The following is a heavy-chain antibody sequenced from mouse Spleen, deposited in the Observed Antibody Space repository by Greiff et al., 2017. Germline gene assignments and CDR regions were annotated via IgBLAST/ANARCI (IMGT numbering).Heavy chain of an antibody. V-gene: IGHV1-64*01. D-gene: IGHD1-1*01. CDR1: GYIFTRYW. CDR3: ATVVAHYYAMDY. J-gene: IGHJ4*01. Sequence: QVQLQQPGAELVKPGASVKLSCKASGYIFTRYWMHWLKQRPGHGLEWIGMIQPNSGSTNNNDKFKSRATLTVDKSSSTAYMQLSSLTSEDSAVYYCATVVAHYYAMDYWGQGTSVTVSS. CDR2: IQPNSGST.